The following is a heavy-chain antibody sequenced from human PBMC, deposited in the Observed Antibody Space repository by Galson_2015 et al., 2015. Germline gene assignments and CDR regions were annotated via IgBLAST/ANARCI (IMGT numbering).Heavy chain of an antibody. CDR1: GFTFTTYW. V-gene: IGHV3-7*04. CDR2: IKGDGSEI. Sequence: SLRLSCAGSGFTFTTYWMSWARQAPGKGLEWVAKIKGDGSEIHYVDAVKGRFTISRDNARNSLYLQMNSLRVEDTALYFCVRATGFILNYWGQGPLVTVSS. D-gene: IGHD1-1*01. CDR3: VRATGFILNY. J-gene: IGHJ4*02.